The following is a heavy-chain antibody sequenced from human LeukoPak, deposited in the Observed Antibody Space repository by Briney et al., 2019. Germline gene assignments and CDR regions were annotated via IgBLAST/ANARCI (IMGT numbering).Heavy chain of an antibody. V-gene: IGHV3-30*04. Sequence: GGSLRLSCAASGFTFSSYAMHWVRQAPGKGLEWVAVISYDGSNKYYADSVKGRFTISRDNSKNTLYLQMNSLRAEDTAVYYCAGETGFHFDYWGQGTLVTVSS. D-gene: IGHD3-9*01. J-gene: IGHJ4*02. CDR3: AGETGFHFDY. CDR1: GFTFSSYA. CDR2: ISYDGSNK.